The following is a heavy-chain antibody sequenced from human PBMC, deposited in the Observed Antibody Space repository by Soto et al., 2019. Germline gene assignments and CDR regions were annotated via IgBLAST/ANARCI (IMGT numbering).Heavy chain of an antibody. CDR1: GGTFSSYA. Sequence: VQLVQSGAEVKKPGSSVKVSCKASGGTFSSYAISWVRQAPGQGLEWMGGIIRIFGTANYAQKFQGRVTITADESTSTAYMELSSLRSEDTAVYYCARGCSIAVAGSNYYGMDVWGQGTTVTVSS. V-gene: IGHV1-69*01. D-gene: IGHD6-19*01. J-gene: IGHJ6*02. CDR3: ARGCSIAVAGSNYYGMDV. CDR2: IIRIFGTA.